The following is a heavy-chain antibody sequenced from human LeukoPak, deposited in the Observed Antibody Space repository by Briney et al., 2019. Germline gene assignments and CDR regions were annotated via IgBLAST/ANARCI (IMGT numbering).Heavy chain of an antibody. D-gene: IGHD1-26*01. CDR2: ISGSGGTT. Sequence: GGSLTLSCAASGLTFRSYVMSWVRQVPGRGRVWVSSISGSGGTTYYAHSVKGRSTISRDNSKNTMYLQMNSLRAEDTAVYYCAKDLRSGSYWGQGTLVTVSS. V-gene: IGHV3-23*01. J-gene: IGHJ4*02. CDR1: GLTFRSYV. CDR3: AKDLRSGSY.